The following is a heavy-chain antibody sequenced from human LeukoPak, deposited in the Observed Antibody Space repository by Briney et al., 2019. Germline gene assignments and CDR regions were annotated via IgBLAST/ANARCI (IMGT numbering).Heavy chain of an antibody. Sequence: GGSLRLSCAASGLTFSRYAMTSVRQAPGKGLEWASGISAGGLSTYYTDSVKGRFTISRDNSKNTLYLQMNSPTAEDTAVYYCAKTPTWNYRSLQDGQYDFDYWGQGNLATVS. D-gene: IGHD1-7*01. CDR2: ISAGGLST. J-gene: IGHJ4*02. CDR1: GLTFSRYA. CDR3: AKTPTWNYRSLQDGQYDFDY. V-gene: IGHV3-23*01.